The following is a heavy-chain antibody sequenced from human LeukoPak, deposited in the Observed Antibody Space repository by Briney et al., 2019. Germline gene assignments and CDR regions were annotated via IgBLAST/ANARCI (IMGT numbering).Heavy chain of an antibody. CDR1: GYTFASYG. Sequence: ASVKVSCKASGYTFASYGISWVRQAPGQGLEWMGWISAYNGNTNYAQKLQGRVTMTTDTSTSTAYMELRSLRSDDTAVYYCARDLGISNYEWFDPWGQGTLVTVSS. CDR2: ISAYNGNT. J-gene: IGHJ5*02. D-gene: IGHD4-11*01. V-gene: IGHV1-18*01. CDR3: ARDLGISNYEWFDP.